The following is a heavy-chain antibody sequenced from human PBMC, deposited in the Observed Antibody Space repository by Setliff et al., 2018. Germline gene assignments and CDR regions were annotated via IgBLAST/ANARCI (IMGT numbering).Heavy chain of an antibody. CDR2: INHSGST. Sequence: SETLSLTCAVYGGSFSGYYWSWIRQPPGKGLEWIGEINHSGSTNYNPSLKSRVTISVDTSKNQFSLKLSSVTTADTAVYYCARGGYYNFWSGYYSTQYYYYGMDVWGQGTTVTVSS. CDR1: GGSFSGYY. V-gene: IGHV4-34*01. D-gene: IGHD3-3*01. CDR3: ARGGYYNFWSGYYSTQYYYYGMDV. J-gene: IGHJ6*02.